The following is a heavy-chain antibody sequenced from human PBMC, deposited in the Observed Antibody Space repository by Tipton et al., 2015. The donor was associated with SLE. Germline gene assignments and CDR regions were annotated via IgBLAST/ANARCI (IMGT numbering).Heavy chain of an antibody. CDR2: INNTEST. CDR3: AREEGDDSNWGWLDP. Sequence: TLSLTCTVSGGSISRGSYYWSWIRQPAGKGLEWIGQINNTESTHYNPSLKSRVTPSLDRSKNQFSLKLTFVSAADTAVYYCAREEGDDSNWGWLDPWGQGTLVSVSS. CDR1: GGSISRGSYY. D-gene: IGHD5-24*01. V-gene: IGHV4-61*09. J-gene: IGHJ5*02.